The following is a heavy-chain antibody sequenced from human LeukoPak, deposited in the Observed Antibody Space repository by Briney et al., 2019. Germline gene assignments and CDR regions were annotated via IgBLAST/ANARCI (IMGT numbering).Heavy chain of an antibody. CDR1: GGSFSGYY. CDR3: ARGLRIVAVAARGNWFDP. D-gene: IGHD6-19*01. J-gene: IGHJ5*02. Sequence: SETLSLACAVYGGSFSGYYWSWIRQPPGKGLEWIGEINHSGSTNYNPSLKSRVTISVDTSKNQFSLKLSSVTAADTAVYYCARGLRIVAVAARGNWFDPWGQGTLDTVSS. V-gene: IGHV4-34*01. CDR2: INHSGST.